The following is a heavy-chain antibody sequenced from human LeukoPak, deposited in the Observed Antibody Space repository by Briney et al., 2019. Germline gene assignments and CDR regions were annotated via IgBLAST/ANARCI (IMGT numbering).Heavy chain of an antibody. V-gene: IGHV3-21*01. Sequence: GGSLRLSCAASGFIFSSYTMNWVRQAPGKGLEWVSSISSSSSYIYFVDSVEGRFTISRDNAKNSLYLQMNSLRAEDTAVYYCARGALGMSGRIVDAFDIWGQGTRVTVSS. D-gene: IGHD1-14*01. CDR2: ISSSSSYI. J-gene: IGHJ3*02. CDR1: GFIFSSYT. CDR3: ARGALGMSGRIVDAFDI.